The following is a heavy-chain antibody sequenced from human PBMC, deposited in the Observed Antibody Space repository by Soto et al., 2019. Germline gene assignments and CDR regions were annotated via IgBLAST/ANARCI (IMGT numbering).Heavy chain of an antibody. CDR1: GFSLSTSGVG. D-gene: IGHD3-10*01. V-gene: IGHV2-5*02. J-gene: IGHJ5*02. Sequence: QITLKESGPTLVKPTQTLTLTCTFSGFSLSTSGVGVGWIRQPPGKALEWLALIYWDDDKRYSPSLKSRLTITKDTFKNQVVLTMTNMDPVDTATYYCAHSGITMVRGVIPKINWFDPWGQGTLVTVSS. CDR3: AHSGITMVRGVIPKINWFDP. CDR2: IYWDDDK.